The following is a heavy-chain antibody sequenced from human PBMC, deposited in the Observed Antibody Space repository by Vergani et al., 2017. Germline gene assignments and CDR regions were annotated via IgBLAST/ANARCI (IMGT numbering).Heavy chain of an antibody. CDR1: GFTFSSYG. V-gene: IGHV3-30*18. Sequence: QVQLVESGGGVVQPGRSLRLSCAASGFTFSSYGMHWVRQAPGKGLEWVAVISYDGSNKYYADSVKGRFTISRDNSKNTLYLQMNSLRAEDTAVYYCAKVGVDYGDYGAYYYYYGMDVWGQGP. CDR3: AKVGVDYGDYGAYYYYYGMDV. J-gene: IGHJ6*02. CDR2: ISYDGSNK. D-gene: IGHD4-17*01.